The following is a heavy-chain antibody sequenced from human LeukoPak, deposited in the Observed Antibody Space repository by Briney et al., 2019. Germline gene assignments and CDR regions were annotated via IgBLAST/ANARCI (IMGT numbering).Heavy chain of an antibody. CDR1: GFTFSTYA. Sequence: GGSLRLSCAASGFTFSTYAMSWVRQAPGKGLEWVSGISGSGGSTYYADSVKGRFTISRDNSKNTLYLQMNSLRAEDTAVYYCAKGAYCSSTSCYTSWGQGTLVTVSS. CDR3: AKGAYCSSTSCYTS. D-gene: IGHD2-2*02. V-gene: IGHV3-23*01. CDR2: ISGSGGST. J-gene: IGHJ4*02.